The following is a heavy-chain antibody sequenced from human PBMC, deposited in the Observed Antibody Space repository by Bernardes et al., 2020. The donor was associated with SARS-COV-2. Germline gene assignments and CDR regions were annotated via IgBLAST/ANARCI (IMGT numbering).Heavy chain of an antibody. CDR3: ARQGCSSTSCYGPYYYYGMDV. CDR2: IYHSGST. CDR1: GGSISSSNW. J-gene: IGHJ6*02. D-gene: IGHD2-2*01. V-gene: IGHV4-4*02. Sequence: SETLSLTCAVSGGSISSSNWWSWVRQPPGKGLEWIGEIYHSGSTNYNPSLKSRVTISVDKSKNQFSLKLSSVTAADTAVYYCARQGCSSTSCYGPYYYYGMDVWGQGTTVTVSS.